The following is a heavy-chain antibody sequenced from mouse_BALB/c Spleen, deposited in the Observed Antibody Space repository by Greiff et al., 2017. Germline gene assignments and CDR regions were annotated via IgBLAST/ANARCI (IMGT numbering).Heavy chain of an antibody. V-gene: IGHV14-3*02. CDR3: ARGGIYDGYYPYYFDK. Sequence: EVQLQQSGAELVKPGASVKLSCTASGFNIKDTYMHWVKQRPEQGLEWIGRIEPANGNTNYDPKFQGKATITAYTSSNTAYLQLSSLTSEDTAVYYYARGGIYDGYYPYYFDKWGQGTTLTDTS. D-gene: IGHD2-3*01. CDR1: GFNIKDTY. CDR2: IEPANGNT. J-gene: IGHJ2*01.